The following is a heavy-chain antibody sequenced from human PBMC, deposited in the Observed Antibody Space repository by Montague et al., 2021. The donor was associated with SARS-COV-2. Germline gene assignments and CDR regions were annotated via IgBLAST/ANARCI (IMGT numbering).Heavy chain of an antibody. CDR1: GGSISSGYFD. Sequence: TLSLTCTVSGGSISSGYFDWSRMGQPAGKELKWLGFIYPGGYTNYXPTLKSRITISVDTSKNQFSLTMSSVTAADTAVYYWASVYTVTYYFDYCGRGTLVTVSS. V-gene: IGHV4-61*02. CDR2: IYPGGYT. D-gene: IGHD4-17*01. J-gene: IGHJ4*02. CDR3: ASVYTVTYYFDY.